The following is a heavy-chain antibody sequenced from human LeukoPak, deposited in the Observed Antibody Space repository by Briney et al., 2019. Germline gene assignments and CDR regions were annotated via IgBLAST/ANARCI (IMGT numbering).Heavy chain of an antibody. Sequence: AGSLRLSCAASGFTFSHYWMSWVRRAPGKGLEWVANIKHDGSQKEHVDSVKGRFTISRDTAKNSLFLQMNSLRAEHTAVYFCARDSSRGDFEYWGQGTLVTVSS. J-gene: IGHJ4*02. D-gene: IGHD3-10*01. CDR2: IKHDGSQK. V-gene: IGHV3-7*01. CDR1: GFTFSHYW. CDR3: ARDSSRGDFEY.